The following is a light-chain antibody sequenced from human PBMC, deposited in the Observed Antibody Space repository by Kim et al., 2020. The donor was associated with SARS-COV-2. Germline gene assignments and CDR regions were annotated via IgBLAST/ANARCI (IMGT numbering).Light chain of an antibody. J-gene: IGKJ5*01. CDR1: QGIRQY. CDR2: AAS. V-gene: IGKV1-16*02. CDR3: QQYYSYPIT. Sequence: ASVGDTVTIACRASQGIRQYLAWFRQKPGKAPESLIYAASSLEGGVPSKFSGHGSGTDFTLTITGLQPEDSATYFCQQYYSYPITFGQGTRLEIK.